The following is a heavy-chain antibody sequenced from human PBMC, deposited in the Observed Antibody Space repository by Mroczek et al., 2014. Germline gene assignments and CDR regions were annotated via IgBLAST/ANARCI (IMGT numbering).Heavy chain of an antibody. J-gene: IGHJ2*01. D-gene: IGHD4-23*01. Sequence: VRELEGGREXFHTLVVVVVPIYYADSVKGRFTISRDNAKNSLYLQMNSLRAEDTAVYYCARDEDGGNSGGWYFDLWGRGTLVTVSS. V-gene: IGHV3-48*01. CDR2: LVVVVVPI. CDR3: ARDEDGGNSGGWYFDL.